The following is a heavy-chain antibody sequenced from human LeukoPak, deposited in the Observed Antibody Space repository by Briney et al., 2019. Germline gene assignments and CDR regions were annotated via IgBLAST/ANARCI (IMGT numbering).Heavy chain of an antibody. CDR3: AREGIVVVPAAIALYERPYYFDY. CDR1: GGSISSYY. D-gene: IGHD2-2*02. CDR2: IYTSGST. J-gene: IGHJ4*02. V-gene: IGHV4-4*07. Sequence: SETLSLTCTVSGGSISSYYWSWIRQPAGKGLEWIGRIYTSGSTNYNPSLKSRVTMSVDTSKNQFSLKLSSVTAADTAVYYCAREGIVVVPAAIALYERPYYFDYWGQGTLVTVSS.